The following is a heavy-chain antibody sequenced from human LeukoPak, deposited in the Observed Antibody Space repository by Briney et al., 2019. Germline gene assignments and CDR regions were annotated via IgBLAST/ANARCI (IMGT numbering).Heavy chain of an antibody. CDR3: ARVGEFSYYYDCAWLDP. D-gene: IGHD3-16*02. J-gene: IGHJ5*02. CDR1: GFTFSTSA. CDR2: ISDDGSNE. V-gene: IGHV3-30-3*01. Sequence: GGSLRLSCAASGFTFSTSAMHWVRQAPGKGLEWVAVISDDGSNEYYAHSVKGRFTVSRDNPKNTEYLQMNSLRLEDTAVYYCARVGEFSYYYDCAWLDPWGQGTLVTVSS.